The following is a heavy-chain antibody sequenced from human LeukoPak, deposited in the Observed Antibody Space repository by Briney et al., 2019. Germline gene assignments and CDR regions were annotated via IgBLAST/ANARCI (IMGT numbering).Heavy chain of an antibody. D-gene: IGHD1-26*01. CDR3: AKGTGRYWTFFDY. V-gene: IGHV3-9*01. J-gene: IGHJ4*02. CDR2: ISWNSGSI. CDR1: GFTFDDYA. Sequence: GGSLRLSCAASGFTFDDYAIHWVRQGPGKGLEWVSGISWNSGSIDYAESVKGRFTISRDNAKNSLYLQMNSLRLEDTALYYCAKGTGRYWTFFDYWGRGTLVTVST.